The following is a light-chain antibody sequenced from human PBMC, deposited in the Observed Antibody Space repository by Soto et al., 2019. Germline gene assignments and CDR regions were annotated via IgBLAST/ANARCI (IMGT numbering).Light chain of an antibody. Sequence: EIVLTQSPGTLSLSPGERATLSCRASQSVSSSYLAWYQQKPGQAPRLLIYGASSRATGIPDRFSGSGSGTYFTLIISRLEPEDFVVYYCQQYGSSTWTFGQGTKLEIK. V-gene: IGKV3-20*01. CDR2: GAS. CDR3: QQYGSSTWT. CDR1: QSVSSSY. J-gene: IGKJ1*01.